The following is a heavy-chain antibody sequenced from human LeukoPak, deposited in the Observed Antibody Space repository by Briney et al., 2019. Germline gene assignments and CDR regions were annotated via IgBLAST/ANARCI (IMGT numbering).Heavy chain of an antibody. Sequence: SETLSLTCAVSGYSISSGYYWGWVRQPPGKGLEWIGSIYHSENSYYNPSLRSRVTISVDTSKNQFFLKVSSVTAADTAVYYCARRAGSGWPTFDYWGQGTLVTVSS. CDR2: IYHSENS. J-gene: IGHJ4*02. V-gene: IGHV4-38-2*01. CDR3: ARRAGSGWPTFDY. D-gene: IGHD6-19*01. CDR1: GYSISSGYY.